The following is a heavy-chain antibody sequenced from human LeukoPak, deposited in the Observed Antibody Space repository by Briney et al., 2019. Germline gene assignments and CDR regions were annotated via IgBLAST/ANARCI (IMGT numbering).Heavy chain of an antibody. CDR2: LSSDGITQ. D-gene: IGHD3-22*01. V-gene: IGHV3-30*04. Sequence: PGGSLRLSCVASGFSLTSYAMHWVRQAPGKGLEWVTILSSDGITQHYADSVRGRFTISRDDSKKTLYLQMNSLRREDTAIYYCARGAPRVVAFDHWGQGALVTVSS. CDR3: ARGAPRVVAFDH. CDR1: GFSLTSYA. J-gene: IGHJ4*02.